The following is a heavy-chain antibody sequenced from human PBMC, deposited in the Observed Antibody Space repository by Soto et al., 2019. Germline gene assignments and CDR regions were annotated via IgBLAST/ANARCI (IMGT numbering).Heavy chain of an antibody. D-gene: IGHD3-9*01. CDR3: ARSGATGYYSTHYDGMDV. Sequence: QEQLVQSGAEVKKPGASVKISCKASGYTFNTYDINWVRQATGQGLEWMGWMNPESGSTGFAQSFQGRSTLTGNTSINTVYMEVSSLTNESTSVYFCARSGATGYYSTHYDGMDVWGPGTTVTVSS. J-gene: IGHJ6*02. V-gene: IGHV1-8*01. CDR2: MNPESGST. CDR1: GYTFNTYD.